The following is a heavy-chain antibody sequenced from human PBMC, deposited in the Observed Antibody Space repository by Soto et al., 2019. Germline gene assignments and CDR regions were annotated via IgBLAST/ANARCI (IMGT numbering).Heavy chain of an antibody. CDR2: IFSNDEK. D-gene: IGHD6-19*01. J-gene: IGHJ6*03. CDR1: GISLSNGKVG. V-gene: IGHV2-26*01. CDR3: ARILFGRSVAGGYFYMDV. Sequence: HVTLKESGPVLVNPTETLTLTCTVSGISLSNGKVGVSWIRQPPGKALEWLAHIFSNDEKSYRTSLKSRLTISEDTSKSQVVLTMTNVDPVDTATYYCARILFGRSVAGGYFYMDVWGKGTTVTVSS.